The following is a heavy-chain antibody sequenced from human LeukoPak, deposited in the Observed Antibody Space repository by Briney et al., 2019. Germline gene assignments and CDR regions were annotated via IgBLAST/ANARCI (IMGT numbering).Heavy chain of an antibody. CDR1: GYTFTNYG. Sequence: ASVKVSCKASGYTFTNYGINWVRQATGQGLEWMGYKNPNSGNSAYAQKFQGRVTITTDASITTAYMELSGLRSEDTALYYCARESLDYWGQGTLVTVSS. CDR3: ARESLDY. J-gene: IGHJ4*02. V-gene: IGHV1-8*01. CDR2: KNPNSGNS.